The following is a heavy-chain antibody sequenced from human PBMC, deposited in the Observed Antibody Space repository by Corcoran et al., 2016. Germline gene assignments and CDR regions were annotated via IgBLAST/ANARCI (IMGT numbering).Heavy chain of an antibody. CDR3: GRSSWNDY. D-gene: IGHD6-13*01. CDR2: IKGGENEK. V-gene: IGHV3-7*01. J-gene: IGHJ4*02. CDR1: GFAFDTYW. Sequence: EVQLVESGGGLVQPGGSLRLSCAASGFAFDTYWMNWVRQAPGKGLEWVANIKGGENEKYYVDSVKGRFTISRDSGKNLVYLQMNSLRAEDTAVYYCGRSSWNDYWGQGTLVTVS.